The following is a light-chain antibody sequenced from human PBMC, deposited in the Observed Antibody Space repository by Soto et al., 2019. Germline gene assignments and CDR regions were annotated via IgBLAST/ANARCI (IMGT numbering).Light chain of an antibody. J-gene: IGKJ1*01. CDR3: QQYNSYWT. CDR2: DAS. Sequence: DIQMTQSPSTLSASVGDRVTITCRASQSISSWLAWYQQKPGKALKLLIYDASSLESGVPSRFSGRGSGTEFTLTISSLQPDDFATYYCQQYNSYWTFGQGTKVDIK. V-gene: IGKV1-5*01. CDR1: QSISSW.